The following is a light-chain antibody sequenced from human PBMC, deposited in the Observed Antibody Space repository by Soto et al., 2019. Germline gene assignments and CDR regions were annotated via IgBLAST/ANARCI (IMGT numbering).Light chain of an antibody. CDR2: LNSDGSH. CDR3: QSWGTGSQGV. CDR1: SGHSSYA. J-gene: IGLJ3*02. Sequence: QLVLTQSPSASASLGASVKLTCTLSSGHSSYAIAWHQQQPEKGPRYLMKLNSDGSHSKGDGIPDRFSGSSSGAERYLTISSPRSEDEADYYCQSWGTGSQGVFGGGTKLTVL. V-gene: IGLV4-69*01.